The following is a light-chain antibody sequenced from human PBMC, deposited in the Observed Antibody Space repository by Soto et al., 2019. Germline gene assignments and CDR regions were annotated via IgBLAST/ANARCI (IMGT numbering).Light chain of an antibody. CDR1: KSVGGD. CDR2: DAS. J-gene: IGKJ1*01. V-gene: IGKV3D-15*01. CDR3: QQYDKWPRT. Sequence: DIVLTQSPGTLSVTPGQGASLSCRASKSVGGDLVWYQQHPGQAPRLLIYDASNRATGIPARFTAGGSGTEFTLTISSLQSDDLAVYYCQQYDKWPRTFGQGTKVDIK.